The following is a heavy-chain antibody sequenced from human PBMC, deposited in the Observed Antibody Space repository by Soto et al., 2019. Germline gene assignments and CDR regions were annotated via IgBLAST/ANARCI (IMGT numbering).Heavy chain of an antibody. D-gene: IGHD2-21*02. V-gene: IGHV4-61*01. CDR2: IYFSGST. J-gene: IGHJ5*02. CDR3: VRLVSVGGDEDS. CDR1: GESVSGGSFY. Sequence: QVQLQESGPGLVKPSETLSLTCSVSGESVSGGSFYWSWIRQPPGKGLEWIGYIYFSGSTNYNPSLKSRVTMSIDTSKNQFSLNLMSVTAADTAMYYCVRLVSVGGDEDSWGQGIPVAVS.